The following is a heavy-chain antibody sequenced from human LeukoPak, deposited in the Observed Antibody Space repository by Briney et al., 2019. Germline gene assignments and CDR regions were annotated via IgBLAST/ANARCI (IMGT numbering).Heavy chain of an antibody. D-gene: IGHD4-11*01. Sequence: SSETLSLTCTVSGGSISSYYWSWIRQPPGKGLEWIGSIYYTGSTTYNPSLKSRVTISVETSKSQFSLNLNSVTAADTAVYCGARQDNSKGYNWFDPWGQGTLVTVSS. CDR1: GGSISSYY. J-gene: IGHJ5*02. CDR3: ARQDNSKGYNWFDP. V-gene: IGHV4-59*08. CDR2: IYYTGST.